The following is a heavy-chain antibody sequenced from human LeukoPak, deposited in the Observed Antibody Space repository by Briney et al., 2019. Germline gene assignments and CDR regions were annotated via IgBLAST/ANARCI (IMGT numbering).Heavy chain of an antibody. Sequence: ASVKVSCKASGYTFTGYYMHWVRQAPGQGLEWMGWINPNSGGTNYAQKFQGRVTMTRDTSISTAYMELSRLRSDDTAVYYCARDPVLLWFGELYSKHRFGPWGQGTLVTVSS. CDR3: ARDPVLLWFGELYSKHRFGP. V-gene: IGHV1-2*02. CDR2: INPNSGGT. J-gene: IGHJ5*02. D-gene: IGHD3-10*01. CDR1: GYTFTGYY.